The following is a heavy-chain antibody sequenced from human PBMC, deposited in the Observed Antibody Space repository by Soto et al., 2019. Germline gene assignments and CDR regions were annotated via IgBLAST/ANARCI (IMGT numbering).Heavy chain of an antibody. D-gene: IGHD6-13*01. CDR3: ARLLAAAGVSFWFDP. CDR2: IYYSGST. J-gene: IGHJ5*02. V-gene: IGHV4-39*01. Sequence: SETLSLTCTVSGGSISSYYWGWIRQPPGKGLEWIGSIYYSGSTYYNPSLKSRVTISVDTSKNQFSLKLSSVTAADTAVYYCARLLAAAGVSFWFDPWGQGTLVTVSS. CDR1: GGSISSYY.